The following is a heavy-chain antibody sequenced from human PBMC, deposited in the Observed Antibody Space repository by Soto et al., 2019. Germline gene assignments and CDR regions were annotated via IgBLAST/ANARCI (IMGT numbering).Heavy chain of an antibody. CDR2: INPNSGGT. J-gene: IGHJ5*02. D-gene: IGHD2-2*01. CDR1: GYTFTGYY. CDR3: AKEGIGGNCISPGCYAIDWFDP. V-gene: IGHV1-2*04. Sequence: ASVKVCCKDSGYTFTGYYMHWVRQAPGQGLEWMGWINPNSGGTNYAQKFQGWVTMTRDTSISTAYMELSRLRPEDTAIYYCAKEGIGGNCISPGCYAIDWFDPWGQGTLVTVSS.